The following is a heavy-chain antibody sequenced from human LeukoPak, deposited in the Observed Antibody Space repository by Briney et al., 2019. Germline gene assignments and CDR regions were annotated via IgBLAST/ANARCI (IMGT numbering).Heavy chain of an antibody. V-gene: IGHV4-4*07. CDR1: GVSVSTSY. J-gene: IGHJ4*02. Sequence: PSETLSLTCTVSGVSVSTSYWSWLRQPAGKGLEWVGHINISGDTKYNPSLKSRIPISLNESNNHSSLMLRSAPIADHAVVFYWRLIANVGWWTNYFDNWGQGTLVTVSS. CDR3: WRLIANVGWWTNYFDN. D-gene: IGHD2-15*01. CDR2: INISGDT.